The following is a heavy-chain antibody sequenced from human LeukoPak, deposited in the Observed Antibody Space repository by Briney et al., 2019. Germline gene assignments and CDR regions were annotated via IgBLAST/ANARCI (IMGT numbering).Heavy chain of an antibody. CDR2: ISYDGSNK. CDR1: GFTFSSYS. D-gene: IGHD2-15*01. V-gene: IGHV3-30*03. J-gene: IGHJ4*02. Sequence: GGSLRLSCAASGFTFSSYSMTWVRQAPGKGLEWVAVISYDGSNKYYADSVKGRFTISRDNSKNTLYLQMNSLRAEDTAVYYCARDPDCSGGSCYSGYLDYWGQGTLVTVSS. CDR3: ARDPDCSGGSCYSGYLDY.